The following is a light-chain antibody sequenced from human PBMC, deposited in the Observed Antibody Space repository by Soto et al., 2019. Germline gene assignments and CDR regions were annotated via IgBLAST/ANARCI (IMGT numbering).Light chain of an antibody. CDR3: QSYDSSLSGSYV. V-gene: IGLV1-40*01. CDR2: GNS. Sequence: QSALTKPPSVSGAPGLSVTISCTGSSCHIGLGYDVHWYEQLPGTAPKLLIYGNSNRPSGVPDRFFGFKSGTSASLAITGLQAEDDADYYCQSYDSSLSGSYVFGTGTKVTVL. J-gene: IGLJ1*01. CDR1: SCHIGLGYD.